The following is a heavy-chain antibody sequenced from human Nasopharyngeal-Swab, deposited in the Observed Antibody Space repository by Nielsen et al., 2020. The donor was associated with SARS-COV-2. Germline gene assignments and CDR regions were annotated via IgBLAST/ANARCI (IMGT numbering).Heavy chain of an antibody. J-gene: IGHJ6*04. V-gene: IGHV3-30*02. Sequence: GESLKISCAASGFTFNSYGMHWVRQAPGKGLEWASFIRFDGSNKYYADSVKGRFTISRDNSKNTLYLQMNSLRAEDTAVYYCAKDEDYYSVWGKGTTVTVSS. CDR2: IRFDGSNK. CDR1: GFTFNSYG. D-gene: IGHD3-10*01. CDR3: AKDEDYYSV.